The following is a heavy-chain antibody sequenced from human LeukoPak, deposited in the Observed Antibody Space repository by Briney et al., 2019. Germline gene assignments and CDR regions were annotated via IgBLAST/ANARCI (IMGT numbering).Heavy chain of an antibody. D-gene: IGHD2-8*01. CDR3: ASTPVGYCTNGVCQTFDY. CDR2: IYHSGST. V-gene: IGHV4-38-2*01. Sequence: PSETLSLTCSVSGYSISSGYYWGWIRQPPGKGLEWIGRIYHSGSTYYNPSLKSRVTISVDTSKNQFSLKLSSVTAADTAVYYCASTPVGYCTNGVCQTFDYWGQGTLVTISS. CDR1: GYSISSGYY. J-gene: IGHJ4*02.